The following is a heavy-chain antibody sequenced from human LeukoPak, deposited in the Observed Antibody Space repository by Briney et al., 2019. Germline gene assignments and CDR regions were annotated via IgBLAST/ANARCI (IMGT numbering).Heavy chain of an antibody. D-gene: IGHD2-15*01. V-gene: IGHV1-24*01. J-gene: IGHJ3*02. CDR2: FDPEDGET. Sequence: GASVKVSCKVSGYTLTELSMHWVRQAPGKGLEWMGGFDPEDGETIYAQKFQGRVTMTEDTSTDTAYMELSSLRSEDTAVYYCATGCGGGSCYAFDIWGQGTMVTVSS. CDR1: GYTLTELS. CDR3: ATGCGGGSCYAFDI.